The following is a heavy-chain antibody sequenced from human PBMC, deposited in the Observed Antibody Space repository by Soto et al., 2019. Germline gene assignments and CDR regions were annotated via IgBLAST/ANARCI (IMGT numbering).Heavy chain of an antibody. J-gene: IGHJ4*02. CDR3: ARTTAVPNTLRSRYFFDY. D-gene: IGHD4-17*01. V-gene: IGHV4-61*01. CDR1: GSSVSNKTYY. Sequence: PSETLSLTCSVSGSSVSNKTYYWSWIRQPPGKRLEWIGYVYYSGTTNYNPSLKSRVTISVDLSNNQFSLRLSSVTTADTALYYCARTTAVPNTLRSRYFFDYWGQGTLVTVSS. CDR2: VYYSGTT.